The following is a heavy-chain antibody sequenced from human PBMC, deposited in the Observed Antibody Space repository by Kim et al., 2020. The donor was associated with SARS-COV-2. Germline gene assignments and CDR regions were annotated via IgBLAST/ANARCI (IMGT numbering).Heavy chain of an antibody. J-gene: IGHJ4*02. D-gene: IGHD3-10*01. Sequence: GGSLRLSCAASGFTFSSYAMSWVRQAPGKGLAWVSAISGSGGSTYYADSVKGRFTISRDNSKNTLYLQMNSLRAEDTAVYYCAKDLNYYGSGSYPHWGQGTLVTVSS. CDR1: GFTFSSYA. CDR2: ISGSGGST. V-gene: IGHV3-23*01. CDR3: AKDLNYYGSGSYPH.